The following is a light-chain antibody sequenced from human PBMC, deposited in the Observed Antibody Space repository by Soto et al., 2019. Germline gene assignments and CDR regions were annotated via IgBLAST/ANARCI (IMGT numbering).Light chain of an antibody. CDR1: QTISGNY. CDR3: QQYSVYWT. J-gene: IGKJ1*01. CDR2: GAS. Sequence: EILLTQSPGTLSLSPGERATLSCRASQTISGNYLAWYQQKPGQAPRLLIYGASTRATGIPARFSGSGSGTEFTLTINSLQPDDFATYYCQQYSVYWTFGQGTKVDIK. V-gene: IGKV3-20*01.